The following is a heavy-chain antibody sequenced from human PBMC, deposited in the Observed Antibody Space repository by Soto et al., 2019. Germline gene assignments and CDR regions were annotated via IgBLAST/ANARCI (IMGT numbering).Heavy chain of an antibody. V-gene: IGHV3-11*01. CDR3: ARDRGYYDSSGYFDY. J-gene: IGHJ4*02. CDR1: GFIFSYYY. CDR2: ISSSDNII. D-gene: IGHD3-22*01. Sequence: GGSLRLSCAASGFIFSYYYMSWIRQSPGKGLEWISYISSSDNIIYYADSVKGRFTISRDNAKNSLYLQMNSLRAEDTAVYCARDRGYYDSSGYFDYWGQGTLVTVSS.